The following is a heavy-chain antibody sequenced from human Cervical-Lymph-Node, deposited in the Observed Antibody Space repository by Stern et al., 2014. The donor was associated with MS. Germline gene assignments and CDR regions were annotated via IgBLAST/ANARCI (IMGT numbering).Heavy chain of an antibody. V-gene: IGHV5-51*01. J-gene: IGHJ6*02. Sequence: VQLVESGAEVKKPGESLRISCTGSGYNFRTYWIGWVRQMPGKGLEWMGVIFPGDSDVRYSPYFQGPGTISFDKSTSTDYLQWSNLRASDTAIYYCARHGSTNYCYGMGVWGQGTTLSVSS. CDR3: ARHGSTNYCYGMGV. D-gene: IGHD2-2*03. CDR2: IFPGDSDV. CDR1: GYNFRTYW.